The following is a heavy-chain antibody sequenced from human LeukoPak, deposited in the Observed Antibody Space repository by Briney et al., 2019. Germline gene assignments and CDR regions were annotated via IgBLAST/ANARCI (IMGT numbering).Heavy chain of an antibody. Sequence: EASVKVSCKASGGTFSSYAISWVRQAPGQGLEWMGGIIPIFGTANYAQKFQGRVTITTDESTSTAYMELSSLRSEDTAVYYCARSGPAAVTPFDYWGQGTLVTVSS. J-gene: IGHJ4*02. D-gene: IGHD4-23*01. CDR3: ARSGPAAVTPFDY. V-gene: IGHV1-69*05. CDR1: GGTFSSYA. CDR2: IIPIFGTA.